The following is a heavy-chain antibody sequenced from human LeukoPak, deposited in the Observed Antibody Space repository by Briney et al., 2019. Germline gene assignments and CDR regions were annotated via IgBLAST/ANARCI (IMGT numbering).Heavy chain of an antibody. CDR2: IYASGST. Sequence: PSETLSLTCTVSGGSISSGFYYWNWIRQPAGKGLEWIGRIYASGSTNYNPSLKSRVTISVDTSKNQFSLKLSSVTAADMAVYFCAGPGGYFDWLPYGYWGQGTLVTVSS. CDR1: GGSISSGFYY. D-gene: IGHD3-9*01. J-gene: IGHJ4*02. V-gene: IGHV4-61*02. CDR3: AGPGGYFDWLPYGY.